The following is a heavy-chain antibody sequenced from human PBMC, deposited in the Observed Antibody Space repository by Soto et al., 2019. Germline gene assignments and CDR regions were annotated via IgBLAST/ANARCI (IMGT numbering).Heavy chain of an antibody. Sequence: ASVKVSCKASGGTFSSYTISWVRQAPGQGLEWMGRIIPILGIANYAQKFQGRVTITADKSTSTAYMELSSLRSEDTAVYYCAREAYYDILTGYLGAFDIWGQGTMVTVSS. J-gene: IGHJ3*02. CDR3: AREAYYDILTGYLGAFDI. CDR2: IIPILGIA. V-gene: IGHV1-69*04. D-gene: IGHD3-9*01. CDR1: GGTFSSYT.